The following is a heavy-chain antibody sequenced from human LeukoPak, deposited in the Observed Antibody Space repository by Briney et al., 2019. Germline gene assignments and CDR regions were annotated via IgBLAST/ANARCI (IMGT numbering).Heavy chain of an antibody. CDR2: ISGSGGST. J-gene: IGHJ4*02. Sequence: GGSQRLSCAVSGLTFSNYAMTWVRQAPGKGLEWVSAISGSGGSTYYADSVKGRFTISRDNSKSTLYLQMNSLRAEDTAVYYCAKSTTVTTRGVTDYWGQGTLVTVSS. V-gene: IGHV3-23*01. CDR3: AKSTTVTTRGVTDY. CDR1: GLTFSNYA. D-gene: IGHD4-17*01.